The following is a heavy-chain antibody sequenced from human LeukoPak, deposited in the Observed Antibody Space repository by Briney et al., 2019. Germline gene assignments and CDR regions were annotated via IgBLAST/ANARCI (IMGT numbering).Heavy chain of an antibody. V-gene: IGHV4-38-2*02. CDR1: GYSISSGYY. D-gene: IGHD1-26*01. CDR2: IYHSGNT. J-gene: IGHJ4*02. CDR3: ARAAGRDTTSGLDFDY. Sequence: SETLSLTCTVSGYSISSGYYWGWIRQPPGKGLEWIGNIYHSGNTYYNPSLKSRVTISVDTSKNQFSLKLSSVTAADTAVYYCARAAGRDTTSGLDFDYWGQGILVTVSS.